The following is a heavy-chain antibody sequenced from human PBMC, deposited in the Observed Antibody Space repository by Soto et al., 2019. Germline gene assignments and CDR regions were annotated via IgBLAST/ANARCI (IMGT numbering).Heavy chain of an antibody. V-gene: IGHV4-59*01. Sequence: SETLSLTCTVSGGSISSYYWSWIRQPPGRGLEWIGYIYYSGSTNYNPSLKSRVTISVDTSKNQFSLKLSSVTAADTAVYYCARGVEMATVAFDIWGQGTMVT. CDR1: GGSISSYY. CDR2: IYYSGST. J-gene: IGHJ3*02. CDR3: ARGVEMATVAFDI. D-gene: IGHD4-4*01.